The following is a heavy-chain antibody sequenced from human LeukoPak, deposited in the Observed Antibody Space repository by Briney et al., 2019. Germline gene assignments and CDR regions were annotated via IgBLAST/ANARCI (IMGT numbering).Heavy chain of an antibody. Sequence: GGSLRLSCVASGFTFSDYWMTWVRQAPGKGLEWVANIKQDGSDKKYVDSVKGRFTISRDNAKNSLYLQMDSLRDEDTAAYYCARGGGDYWGQGTLVTVTS. CDR2: IKQDGSDK. CDR3: ARGGGDY. CDR1: GFTFSDYW. J-gene: IGHJ4*02. V-gene: IGHV3-7*01. D-gene: IGHD1-26*01.